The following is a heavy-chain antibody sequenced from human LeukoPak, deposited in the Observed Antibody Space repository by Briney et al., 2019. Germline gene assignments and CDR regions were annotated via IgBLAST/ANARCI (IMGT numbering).Heavy chain of an antibody. CDR1: GFTFDNYA. J-gene: IGHJ4*02. V-gene: IGHV3-69-1*02. Sequence: PGGSLRLSCAASGFTFDNYALNWFRHTPAKGLEWLSYISYTRGKYYEDSVKGRFTISTDNANKSLYLQMNSVRAEDTAFYFCARDDKWAYDYWGQGTLVTVSS. CDR2: ISYTRGK. CDR3: ARDDKWAYDY. D-gene: IGHD1-26*01.